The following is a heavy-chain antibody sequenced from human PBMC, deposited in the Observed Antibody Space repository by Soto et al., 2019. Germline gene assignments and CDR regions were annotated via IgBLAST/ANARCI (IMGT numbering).Heavy chain of an antibody. CDR3: AHAYGGRSLY. CDR1: GFSLTTDRVG. J-gene: IGHJ4*02. V-gene: IGHV2-5*02. D-gene: IGHD1-26*01. CDR2: IYWDDSK. Sequence: QITLKESGPTLVKPTQTRTLTCTFSGFSLTTDRVGVGWIRQPPGEALELLAVIYWDDSKTYRPSLESRLTITNDTSKTQVALTMTNMDSLDTATYYCAHAYGGRSLYWGQGTLVTVSS.